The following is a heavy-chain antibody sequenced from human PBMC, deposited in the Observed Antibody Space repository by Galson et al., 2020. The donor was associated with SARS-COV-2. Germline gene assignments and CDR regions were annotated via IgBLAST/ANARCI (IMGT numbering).Heavy chain of an antibody. CDR3: AKDSALLRELPQGIFDY. Sequence: GGSLRLSCAASGFTFSSYAMSWVRQAPGKGLEWVSAISGSGGSTYYADSVKGRFTISRDNSKNTLYLQMNSLRAEDTAVYYCAKDSALLRELPQGIFDYWGQGTLVTVSS. D-gene: IGHD3-10*01. CDR2: ISGSGGST. J-gene: IGHJ4*02. CDR1: GFTFSSYA. V-gene: IGHV3-23*01.